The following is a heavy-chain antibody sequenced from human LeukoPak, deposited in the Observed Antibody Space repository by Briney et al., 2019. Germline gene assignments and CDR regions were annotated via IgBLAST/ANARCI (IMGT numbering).Heavy chain of an antibody. D-gene: IGHD3-16*01. Sequence: SVKVSCKASGGTFSSYTISWVRQAPGQGLDWMGRIIPILGIANYAQKFQGRVTITADKSTSTAYMELSSVRSADTAVYYCACPGITFGGVRFDPWGQGTLVTVSS. J-gene: IGHJ5*02. CDR3: ACPGITFGGVRFDP. CDR1: GGTFSSYT. CDR2: IIPILGIA. V-gene: IGHV1-69*02.